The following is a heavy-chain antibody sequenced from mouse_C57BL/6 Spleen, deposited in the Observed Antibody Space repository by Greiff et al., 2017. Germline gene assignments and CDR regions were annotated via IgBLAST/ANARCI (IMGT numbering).Heavy chain of an antibody. CDR3: ARWGDGGFAY. D-gene: IGHD3-3*01. CDR1: GYTFTSYW. V-gene: IGHV1-69*01. Sequence: VQLQQPGAELVMPGASVKLSCKASGYTFTSYWMHWVKQRPGQGLEWIGEIDPSDSYTNYNQKFKGKSTLTVDKSSSTAYMQLSSLTSEDSAVYYCARWGDGGFAYWGQGTLVTVSA. CDR2: IDPSDSYT. J-gene: IGHJ3*01.